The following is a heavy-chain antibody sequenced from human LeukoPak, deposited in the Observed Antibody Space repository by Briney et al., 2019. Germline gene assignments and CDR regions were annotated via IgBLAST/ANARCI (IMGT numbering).Heavy chain of an antibody. CDR1: GGSISSSTYY. V-gene: IGHV4-39*07. CDR3: ARPATSGSYYY. J-gene: IGHJ4*02. D-gene: IGHD1-26*01. Sequence: SETLSLTCTVSGGSISSSTYYWGWIRQPPGKGLEWIGSIDYSGSASYNPSLKSRVTISVDTSNNHLSLKLTSVTAADTVVYYCARPATSGSYYYWGQGTLVTVSS. CDR2: IDYSGSA.